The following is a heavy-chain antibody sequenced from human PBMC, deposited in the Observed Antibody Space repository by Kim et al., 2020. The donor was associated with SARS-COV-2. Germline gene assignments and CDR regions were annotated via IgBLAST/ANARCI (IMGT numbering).Heavy chain of an antibody. CDR1: GYTFTSYA. D-gene: IGHD3-9*01. CDR2: INAGNGNT. J-gene: IGHJ6*02. V-gene: IGHV1-3*01. CDR3: ARNPPDYDILTGSIYYGMDV. Sequence: ASVKVSCKASGYTFTSYAMHWVRQAPGQRLEWMGWINAGNGNTKYSQKFQGRVTITRDTSASTAYMELSSLRSEDTAVYYCARNPPDYDILTGSIYYGMDVWGQGTTVTVSS.